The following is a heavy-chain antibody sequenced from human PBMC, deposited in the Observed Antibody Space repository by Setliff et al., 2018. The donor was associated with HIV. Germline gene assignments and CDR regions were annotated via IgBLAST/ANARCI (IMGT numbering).Heavy chain of an antibody. D-gene: IGHD3-3*01. CDR3: ARCLNTEYWSGYSPFDY. CDR2: IKDDGREE. V-gene: IGHV3-7*03. J-gene: IGHJ4*02. Sequence: PGGSLRLSCAASGFIFSDYHMSWVRQAPGKGLEWVASIKDDGREEDYADSVKGRFTISRDNAKNSLFLQMDSLRAEDTAVYYCARCLNTEYWSGYSPFDYWGLGSLVTVSS. CDR1: GFIFSDYH.